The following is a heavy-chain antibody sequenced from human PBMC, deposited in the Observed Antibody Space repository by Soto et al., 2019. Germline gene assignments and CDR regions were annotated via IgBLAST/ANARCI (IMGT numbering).Heavy chain of an antibody. Sequence: QVQLVQSGAEVKKPGSSVKVSCKASGGTFSSYTISWVRQAPGQGLEWMGRIIPILGLANYAQKFQGRVTITADKSTSTAYMELSSLRSEDTAVYYCARSGYGSGSWFDPWGQGTLVTVSS. V-gene: IGHV1-69*02. D-gene: IGHD3-10*01. CDR1: GGTFSSYT. CDR3: ARSGYGSGSWFDP. CDR2: IIPILGLA. J-gene: IGHJ5*02.